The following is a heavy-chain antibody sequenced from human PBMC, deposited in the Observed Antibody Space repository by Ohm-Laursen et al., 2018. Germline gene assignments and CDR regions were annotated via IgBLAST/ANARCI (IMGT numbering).Heavy chain of an antibody. CDR3: ARVSAPYSYAMDV. D-gene: IGHD3-10*01. J-gene: IGHJ6*02. CDR1: GGSISGYY. Sequence: TLSLTCTVSGGSISGYYWSWIRQPPGKGLEWIGYIYYSGSTNYNPSLQSRVSIPLDTSKNQFSLKLTSVTAADAAVYYCARVSAPYSYAMDVWGQGTTGTVSS. CDR2: IYYSGST. V-gene: IGHV4-59*01.